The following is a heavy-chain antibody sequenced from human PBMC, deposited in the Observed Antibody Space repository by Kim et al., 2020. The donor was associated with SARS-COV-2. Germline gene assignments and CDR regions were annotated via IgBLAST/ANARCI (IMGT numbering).Heavy chain of an antibody. V-gene: IGHV3-7*01. J-gene: IGHJ3*01. CDR1: GFTFRNYW. CDR3: VRGGIWGSASLWTDALDL. Sequence: GGSLRLSCAASGFTFRNYWMSWVRQTSGRGLQWLANIKQDGSETIYVDSAKGRFTISRDNAKNSLFLEMSSLRDEDTAVYYCVRGGIWGSASLWTDALDLWGQGTMVTVSS. D-gene: IGHD3-10*01. CDR2: IKQDGSET.